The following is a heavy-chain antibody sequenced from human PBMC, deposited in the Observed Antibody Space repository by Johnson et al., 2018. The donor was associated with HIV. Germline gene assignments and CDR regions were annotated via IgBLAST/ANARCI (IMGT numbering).Heavy chain of an antibody. D-gene: IGHD1-26*01. CDR1: GFIFSDYY. CDR3: AILPEWELSPEVFDI. V-gene: IGHV3-66*01. CDR2: IYSGCTT. J-gene: IGHJ3*02. Sequence: VQLVESGGGLVKPGGSQRLSCAASGFIFSDYYMNWVRQAPGQGLEWVAVIYSGCTTYYDAYVKGRFTISRDNSKNTLYLQMNSLRAEDTAVYYCAILPEWELSPEVFDIWGQGTMVTVSS.